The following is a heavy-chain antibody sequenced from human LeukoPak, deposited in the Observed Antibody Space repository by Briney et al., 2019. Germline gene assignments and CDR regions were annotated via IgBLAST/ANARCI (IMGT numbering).Heavy chain of an antibody. D-gene: IGHD1-26*01. V-gene: IGHV3-30-3*01. CDR3: ARDTGGMDV. J-gene: IGHJ6*02. CDR2: ISYDGSNK. CDR1: GFTFSSYA. Sequence: GGSLRLSCAASGFTFSSYAMHWVRQAPGKGLEWVAVISYDGSNKYYADSVKGRFTISRDNSKNTLYLQMNSLRAEDTAVYYCARDTGGMDVWGQGTTVTVSS.